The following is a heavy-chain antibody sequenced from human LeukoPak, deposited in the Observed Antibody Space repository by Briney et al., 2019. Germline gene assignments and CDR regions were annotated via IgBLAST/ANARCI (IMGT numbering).Heavy chain of an antibody. Sequence: GGSLRLSCAASGFILTTYEMTWVRQAPGKGLEWVSFITSDGSPTFYADSVKGRFTIFRDTAENSLYLQMNNLRGEDTAIYYCSRDISSSTRAFDVWGQGTMVTVSS. CDR3: SRDISSSTRAFDV. J-gene: IGHJ3*01. CDR1: GFILTTYE. D-gene: IGHD2-15*01. CDR2: ITSDGSPT. V-gene: IGHV3-48*03.